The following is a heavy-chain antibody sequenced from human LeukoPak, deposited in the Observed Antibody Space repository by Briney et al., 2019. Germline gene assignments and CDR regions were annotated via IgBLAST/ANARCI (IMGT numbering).Heavy chain of an antibody. J-gene: IGHJ4*02. CDR1: GFSFSSYA. Sequence: GGSLSLSCAASGFSFSSYAMDWVRQAPGKGLEWVALISYDGSNQYYTDSVKGRFAISRDNSKNTLYLQMNSLRVEDTAVYYCARGRPHGNDYWGQGTLVTVSS. D-gene: IGHD4-23*01. CDR2: ISYDGSNQ. CDR3: ARGRPHGNDY. V-gene: IGHV3-30*09.